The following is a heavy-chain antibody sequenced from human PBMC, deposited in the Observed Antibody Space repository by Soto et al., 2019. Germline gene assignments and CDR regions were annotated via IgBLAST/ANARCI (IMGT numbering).Heavy chain of an antibody. CDR1: GFTFSGYG. Sequence: PGGSLRLSCAASGFTFSGYGMHWVRQAPGKGLEWVAVIWYDGSNKYYADSVKGRFTISRDNSKNTLYLQMNSLRAEDTAVYYCARAGGVPYNWNEASPDYWGQGTLVTVSS. J-gene: IGHJ4*02. V-gene: IGHV3-33*01. D-gene: IGHD1-20*01. CDR2: IWYDGSNK. CDR3: ARAGGVPYNWNEASPDY.